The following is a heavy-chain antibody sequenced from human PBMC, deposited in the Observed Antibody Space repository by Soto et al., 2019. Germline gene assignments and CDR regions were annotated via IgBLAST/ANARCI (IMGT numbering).Heavy chain of an antibody. V-gene: IGHV3-30*18. D-gene: IGHD3-16*01. CDR1: GFTLSSCG. CDR2: ISYDGSDK. J-gene: IGHJ5*02. Sequence: PRGSLRLPWAGSGFTLSSCGMHWVRQAPGKGLEWVAVISYDGSDKYYGDSVKGRFTISRDDSKNTLYLQMNSLRVEDTAIYYCAKTAGYDYVWGSSGLDPWGQGTLVTVSS. CDR3: AKTAGYDYVWGSSGLDP.